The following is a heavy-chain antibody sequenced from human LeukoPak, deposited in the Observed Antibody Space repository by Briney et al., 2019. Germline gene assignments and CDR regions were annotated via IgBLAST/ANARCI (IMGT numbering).Heavy chain of an antibody. CDR2: IKQDGSEK. V-gene: IGHV3-7*01. J-gene: IGHJ4*02. D-gene: IGHD3-3*01. CDR3: AREEFL. Sequence: PGGSLRLSCAASGFTFSTNWMSWVRQAPGNVLEWVGIIKQDGSEKYYVDSVKGRFTISRDNAKNSLYLQMNSLRAEDTAVYYCAREEFLGGQGTLVTVSS. CDR1: GFTFSTNW.